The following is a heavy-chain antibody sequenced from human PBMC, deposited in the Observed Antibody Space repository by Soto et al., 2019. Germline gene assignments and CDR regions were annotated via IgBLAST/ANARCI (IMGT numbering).Heavy chain of an antibody. D-gene: IGHD2-15*01. CDR1: GGSINSAGYF. J-gene: IGHJ4*02. V-gene: IGHV4-31*03. CDR3: AREVPTPYYFDY. CDR2: IHYSGIT. Sequence: PSETLSLTCTVSGGSINSAGYFWSWIRHHPGKGLEWIGYIHYSGITYYNPSLKSRLTISVDTSKNQFSLNLRSVTAADTAVYYCAREVPTPYYFDYWGQGTLVTVSS.